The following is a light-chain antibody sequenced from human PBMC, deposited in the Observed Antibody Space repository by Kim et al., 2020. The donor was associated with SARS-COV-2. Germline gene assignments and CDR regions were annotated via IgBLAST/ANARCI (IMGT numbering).Light chain of an antibody. V-gene: IGKV3-20*01. CDR1: QSVSSSY. CDR3: QQYGSSPQT. CDR2: GAS. Sequence: SPGERAPRSCRASQSVSSSYLAWYKQKPGQAPRRLIYGASSRATGIPDRFSGSGSGTDFTLTISRLEPEDFAVYYCQQYGSSPQTFGQGTKVEI. J-gene: IGKJ1*01.